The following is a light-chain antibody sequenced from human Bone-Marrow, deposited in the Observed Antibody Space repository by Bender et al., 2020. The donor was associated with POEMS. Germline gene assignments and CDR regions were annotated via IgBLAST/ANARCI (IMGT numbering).Light chain of an antibody. CDR2: EDI. J-gene: IGLJ2*01. CDR3: QAWDRSTVV. V-gene: IGLV3-1*01. CDR1: NLGDKY. Sequence: SYELTQPPSVSVSPGQTATITCSGDNLGDKYAYWYQQRPGQSPLMVIYEDIKRPSGIPARFSGSSSGNTATLTISGTQAMDEADYYCQAWDRSTVVFGGGTRLTVL.